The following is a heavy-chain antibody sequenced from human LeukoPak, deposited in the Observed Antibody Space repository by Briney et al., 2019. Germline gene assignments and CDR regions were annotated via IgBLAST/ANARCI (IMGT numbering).Heavy chain of an antibody. V-gene: IGHV4-30-4*01. CDR3: ARGERNYYDSNNSFDP. CDR1: GGSISSGDYY. J-gene: IGHJ5*02. Sequence: SQTLSLTCTVSGGSISSGDYYWSWIRQPPGKGLEWIGYIYYSGSTYYNPSLKSRVTISVDTSKNQFSLKLSSVTAADTAVYYCARGERNYYDSNNSFDPWGQGTLVTVSS. D-gene: IGHD3-22*01. CDR2: IYYSGST.